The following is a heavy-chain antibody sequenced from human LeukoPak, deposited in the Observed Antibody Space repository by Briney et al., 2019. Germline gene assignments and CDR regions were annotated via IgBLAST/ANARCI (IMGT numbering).Heavy chain of an antibody. J-gene: IGHJ6*02. CDR3: ATAYYYGSGSHYSGVFYGMDV. V-gene: IGHV3-48*04. CDR2: ISSSSSTI. Sequence: GGSLRLSCAASGFTFSSYSMNWVRQAPGKGLEWVSYISSSSSTIYYADSAKGRFTISRDNAKNSLYLQMNSLRAEDTAVYYCATAYYYGSGSHYSGVFYGMDVWGQGTTVTVSS. CDR1: GFTFSSYS. D-gene: IGHD3-10*01.